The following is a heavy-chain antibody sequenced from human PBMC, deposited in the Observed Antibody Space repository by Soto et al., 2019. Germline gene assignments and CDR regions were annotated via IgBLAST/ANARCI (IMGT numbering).Heavy chain of an antibody. V-gene: IGHV1-69*01. D-gene: IGHD6-13*01. Sequence: QVQLVQSGAEVKKPGSSVKVSCKASGGTFSSYAISWVRQAPGQGLEWMGGIVPIFGTANYAQKFQGRVTITADESTSTAYMELSSLRSEDTAVYYCAREPASGSSWFSWFDPWGQGTLVTVSS. CDR1: GGTFSSYA. J-gene: IGHJ5*02. CDR3: AREPASGSSWFSWFDP. CDR2: IVPIFGTA.